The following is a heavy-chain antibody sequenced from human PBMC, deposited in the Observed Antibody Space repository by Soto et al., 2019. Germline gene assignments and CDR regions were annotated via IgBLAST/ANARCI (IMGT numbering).Heavy chain of an antibody. Sequence: EVRLVESGGGLVQPGGSLRLSCAAFGFTVSSNYMTWVRLAPGKGLEWVSLVYSGGATHYAASVKGRFTISTHSSQNTLFLQMTSLRTEDTAPYYCVRGRYGSEIHWGQGTKVTVSS. V-gene: IGHV3-53*04. CDR1: GFTVSSNY. D-gene: IGHD3-10*01. CDR3: VRGRYGSEIH. J-gene: IGHJ4*02. CDR2: VYSGGAT.